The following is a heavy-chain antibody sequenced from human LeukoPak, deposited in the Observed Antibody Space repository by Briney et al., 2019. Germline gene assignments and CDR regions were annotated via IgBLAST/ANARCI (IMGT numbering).Heavy chain of an antibody. J-gene: IGHJ6*02. CDR3: ARQRRDSAAYYYYGMDV. V-gene: IGHV4-4*07. CDR2: IYTSGST. CDR1: GGSISSYY. Sequence: SETLSLTCTVSGGSISSYYWSWIRQPAGKGLEWIGRIYTSGSTNYNPSLKSRVTMSVDTSKNQFSLKLSSVTAADTAVYYCARQRRDSAAYYYYGMDVWGQGTTVTVSS. D-gene: IGHD5-18*01.